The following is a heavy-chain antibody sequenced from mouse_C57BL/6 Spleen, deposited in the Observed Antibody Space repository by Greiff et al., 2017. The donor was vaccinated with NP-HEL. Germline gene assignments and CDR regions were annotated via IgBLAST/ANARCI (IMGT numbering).Heavy chain of an antibody. CDR2: ISDGGSYT. Sequence: DVQLQESGGGLVKPGGSLKLSCAASGFTFSSYAMSWVRQTPEKRLEWVATISDGGSYTYYPDNVKGRFTISRDNAKNNLYLQMSHLKSEDTAMYYCAREGAYYSKDGAMDYWGQGTSVTVSS. V-gene: IGHV5-4*01. CDR1: GFTFSSYA. J-gene: IGHJ4*01. CDR3: AREGAYYSKDGAMDY. D-gene: IGHD2-5*01.